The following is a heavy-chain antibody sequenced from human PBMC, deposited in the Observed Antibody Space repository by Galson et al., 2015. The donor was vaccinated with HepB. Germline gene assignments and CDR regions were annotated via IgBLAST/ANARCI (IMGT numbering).Heavy chain of an antibody. CDR1: GFAFSSYW. J-gene: IGHJ6*02. V-gene: IGHV3-74*01. D-gene: IGHD3-10*01. CDR2: VKSDGSST. CDR3: ARIQRFGEQPAYYFAMDV. Sequence: SLRLSCAASGFAFSSYWMHWVRQVPGKGLVWVSRVKSDGSSTTYADSVKGRFTSSRDNAKNTLYLQMNSLRADDTAVYHCARIQRFGEQPAYYFAMDVWGQGTTVTVSS.